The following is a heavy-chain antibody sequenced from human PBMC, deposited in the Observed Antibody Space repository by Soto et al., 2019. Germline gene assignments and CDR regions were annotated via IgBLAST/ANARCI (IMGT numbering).Heavy chain of an antibody. CDR3: ARLVCGGDCYIDY. CDR2: MSPNSGNT. J-gene: IGHJ4*02. V-gene: IGHV1-8*01. CDR1: GYTFTSYD. D-gene: IGHD2-21*02. Sequence: QVQLVQSGAEVKKPGASVKVSCKASGYTFTSYDIKWVRQATGQGLEWMGWMSPNSGNTNNAQKFQGRVTMTRNTSISTAYMELSSLRSEDTAVYYCARLVCGGDCYIDYWGQGTLVTVSS.